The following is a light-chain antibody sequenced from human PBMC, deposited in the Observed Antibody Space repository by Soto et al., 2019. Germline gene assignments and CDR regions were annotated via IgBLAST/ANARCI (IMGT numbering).Light chain of an antibody. CDR2: NNS. CDR1: NSNIGGNS. J-gene: IGLJ3*02. Sequence: QSVLTQAPSASGTPGQRVTISCSGSNSNIGGNSVSWYHHLPGTAPKLLIFNNSQRPSGVPDRFSGSKSGTSASLAISGLQSEDEADYYCASWDDSLNGHWVFGGGTKVTV. V-gene: IGLV1-44*01. CDR3: ASWDDSLNGHWV.